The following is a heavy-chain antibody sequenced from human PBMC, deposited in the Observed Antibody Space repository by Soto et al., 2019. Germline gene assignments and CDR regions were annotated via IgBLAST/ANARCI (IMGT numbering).Heavy chain of an antibody. J-gene: IGHJ4*02. D-gene: IGHD3-16*01. CDR2: ISSDRSNR. CDR1: GFTLSSRT. Sequence: PGGSLRLSCAASGFTLSSRTMIWVRQAPGKGLEWVSAISSDRSNRYYADSVKGRITISRDNSKNSLYLQMNSLRAEDTAVYYCATSDYDYGDYWGQGTLVTVSS. CDR3: ATSDYDYGDY. V-gene: IGHV3-21*04.